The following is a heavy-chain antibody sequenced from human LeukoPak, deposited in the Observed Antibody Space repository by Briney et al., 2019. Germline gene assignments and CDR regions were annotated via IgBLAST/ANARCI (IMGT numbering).Heavy chain of an antibody. J-gene: IGHJ6*02. V-gene: IGHV3-33*01. D-gene: IGHD2-2*01. CDR1: GFTFSSYG. Sequence: GGSLGLSCAASGFTFSSYGMHWVRQAPGKGLEWVAVIWYDGSNKYYADSVKGRFTISRDNSKNTLYLQMNSLRAEDTAVYYCARRGCSSTSCFHYYYGMDVWGQGTTVTVSS. CDR3: ARRGCSSTSCFHYYYGMDV. CDR2: IWYDGSNK.